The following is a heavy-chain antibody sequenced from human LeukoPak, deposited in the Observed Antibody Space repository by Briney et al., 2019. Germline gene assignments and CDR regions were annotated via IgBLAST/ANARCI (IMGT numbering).Heavy chain of an antibody. Sequence: ASVKVSCKASGYSFTAYNIRWVRQAPGQGPEWMGWITPNSGATSYAQQFQGRVTMTRDTSISTTYMELKNLISDDTAVYYCARGMGSGTYRRYDFWGQGTRVTVSS. CDR3: ARGMGSGTYRRYDF. D-gene: IGHD3-10*01. J-gene: IGHJ4*02. V-gene: IGHV1-2*02. CDR2: ITPNSGAT. CDR1: GYSFTAYN.